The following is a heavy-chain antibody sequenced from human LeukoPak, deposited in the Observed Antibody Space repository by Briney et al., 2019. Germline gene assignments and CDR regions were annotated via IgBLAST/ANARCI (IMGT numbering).Heavy chain of an antibody. CDR2: IYHSGST. CDR3: ARDANLRYGDIPGGTFDY. CDR1: GGSISSSNW. D-gene: IGHD4-17*01. J-gene: IGHJ4*02. V-gene: IGHV4-4*02. Sequence: SETLTLTCAVSGGSISSSNWWSWVRQPPGKGLEWIGEIYHSGSTNYNPSLKSRVTISVDKSKNQFSLKLSSVTAADTAVYYCARDANLRYGDIPGGTFDYWGQGTLVTVSS.